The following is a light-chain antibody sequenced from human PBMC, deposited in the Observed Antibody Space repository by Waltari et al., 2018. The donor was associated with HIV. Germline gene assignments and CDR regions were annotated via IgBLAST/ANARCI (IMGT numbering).Light chain of an antibody. V-gene: IGLV1-40*01. Sequence: QSVLTQPPSVSGAPGQRVTISCTGSTSNIGADYDVHWYQQIPGTAPKLLISGNKNRPSGVPDRFSASKSGTSASLTITGLQAEDWADYFCQSYDITLSASVVFGGGTKLTVL. CDR1: TSNIGADYD. CDR3: QSYDITLSASVV. CDR2: GNK. J-gene: IGLJ2*01.